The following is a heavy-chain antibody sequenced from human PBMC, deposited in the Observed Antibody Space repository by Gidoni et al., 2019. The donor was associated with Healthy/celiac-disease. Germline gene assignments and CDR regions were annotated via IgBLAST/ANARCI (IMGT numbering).Heavy chain of an antibody. Sequence: YAMHWVRQAPGKGLEWVAVISYDGSNKYYADSVKGRFTISRDNSKNTLYLQMNSLRAEDTAVYYCARDPNSGSYYYYYYGMDVWGQGTTVTVSS. J-gene: IGHJ6*02. CDR2: ISYDGSNK. D-gene: IGHD1-26*01. CDR3: ARDPNSGSYYYYYYGMDV. CDR1: YA. V-gene: IGHV3-30-3*01.